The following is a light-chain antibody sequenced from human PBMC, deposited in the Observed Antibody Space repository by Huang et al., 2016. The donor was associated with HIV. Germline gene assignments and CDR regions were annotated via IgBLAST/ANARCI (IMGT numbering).Light chain of an antibody. J-gene: IGKJ1*01. V-gene: IGKV3-15*01. Sequence: EIVMTQSPATLSVSPGERAILLCRASQNIDTNVLWYQQKPGQAPRLLIFGESTRATGISARFTGGGSETEVTLTINSVQSEDVAMYYCHQYNDWPPWTFGQGTRVEI. CDR2: GES. CDR3: HQYNDWPPWT. CDR1: QNIDTN.